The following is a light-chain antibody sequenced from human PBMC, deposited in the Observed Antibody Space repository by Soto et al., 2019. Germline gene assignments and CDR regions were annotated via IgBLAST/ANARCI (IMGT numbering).Light chain of an antibody. CDR2: KAS. V-gene: IGKV1-5*03. J-gene: IGKJ2*01. Sequence: DIQMTQSPSTLSASVGDRVTITCRASQSISNWLGWYQQKPGKPPKLLIYKASSLEGGVPSRFSGSGSGTEFTLTTSSLQPDDFATYYCQQYHSYPMYTFGQGTNLEIK. CDR3: QQYHSYPMYT. CDR1: QSISNW.